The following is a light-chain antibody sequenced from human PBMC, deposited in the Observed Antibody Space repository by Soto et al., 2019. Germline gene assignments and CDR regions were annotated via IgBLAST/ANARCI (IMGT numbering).Light chain of an antibody. CDR2: GAF. CDR1: QSVSSD. Sequence: EIVMTQSPATLSVSPGERAALSCRASQSVSSDLAWYQLKPGQAPRLLMHGAFNRATGVPDRFSGSGSGTEFTLTISSMQSEDFAVYYCQQYNNWPRTFGQGTKV. J-gene: IGKJ1*01. V-gene: IGKV3-15*01. CDR3: QQYNNWPRT.